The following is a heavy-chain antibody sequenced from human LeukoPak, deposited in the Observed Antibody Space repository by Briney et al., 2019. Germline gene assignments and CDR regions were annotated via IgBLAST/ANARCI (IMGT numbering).Heavy chain of an antibody. J-gene: IGHJ1*01. D-gene: IGHD6-19*01. CDR2: ISGSGGST. CDR1: GFTFSSYA. Sequence: TGGSLGLSCAASGFTFSSYAMSWVRQAPGKGLEWVSAISGSGGSTYYADSVKGRFTTSRDNSKNTLYLQMNSLRAEDTAVYYCAKDGWYAEYFQHWGQGTLVTVSS. V-gene: IGHV3-23*01. CDR3: AKDGWYAEYFQH.